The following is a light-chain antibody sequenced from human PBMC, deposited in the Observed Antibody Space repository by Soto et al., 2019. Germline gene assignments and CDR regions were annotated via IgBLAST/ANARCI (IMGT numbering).Light chain of an antibody. CDR2: SAS. Sequence: DIQMTQSPSFLSASAGDRVTIFCRASQSISNFLHWYQQKPGKAPKLLIYSASKLESGVPPRFGGSRSVTDFTLTISSLQPEDFASYYCQQSYRNPRTFGLGTRVEIK. V-gene: IGKV1-39*01. CDR1: QSISNF. J-gene: IGKJ1*01. CDR3: QQSYRNPRT.